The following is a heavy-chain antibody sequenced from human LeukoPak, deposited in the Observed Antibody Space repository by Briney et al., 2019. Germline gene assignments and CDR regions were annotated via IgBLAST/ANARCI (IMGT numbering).Heavy chain of an antibody. CDR3: ARRITGILAPIDY. CDR1: GDSISSDKW. D-gene: IGHD1-20*01. CDR2: IYHSGTT. V-gene: IGHV4-4*02. Sequence: SETLSLTCAVSGDSISSDKWWTWVRQPPGKGLEWIGEIYHSGTTTYNPSLKSRVTISVDKSKNQFSLKLTSATAADTAVYYCARRITGILAPIDYWGQGTLVTVSS. J-gene: IGHJ4*02.